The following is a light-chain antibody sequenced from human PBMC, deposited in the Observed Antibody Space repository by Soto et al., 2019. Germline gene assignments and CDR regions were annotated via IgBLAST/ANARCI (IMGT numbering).Light chain of an antibody. J-gene: IGKJ1*01. CDR1: QTISSY. V-gene: IGKV1-39*01. CDR3: QKYNSAPWT. Sequence: DIPMTQSPSSLSASVGDRVTIACRASQTISSYLNWYQQKPGSAPKVVIYNTSDLQFGVPSRFSGSGSGTDFTLTISSLQPEDVATYYCQKYNSAPWTFGQGTKVDIK. CDR2: NTS.